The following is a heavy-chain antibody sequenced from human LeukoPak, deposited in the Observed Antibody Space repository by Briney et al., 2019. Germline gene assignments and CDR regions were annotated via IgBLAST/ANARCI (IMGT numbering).Heavy chain of an antibody. Sequence: GGSLRLSCAASGFTVSSNYMSWVRQAPGEGLEWVSVIYSDSSTYYADSVKGRFTISRDNPKNTLYLQMNSLRPEDTAVYYCASVVITGGYFQHWGQGTLVTVSS. CDR3: ASVVITGGYFQH. D-gene: IGHD7-27*01. V-gene: IGHV3-66*02. CDR1: GFTVSSNY. J-gene: IGHJ1*01. CDR2: IYSDSST.